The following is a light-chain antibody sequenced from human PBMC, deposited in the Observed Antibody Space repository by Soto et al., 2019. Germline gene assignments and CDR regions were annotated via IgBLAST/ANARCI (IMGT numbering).Light chain of an antibody. Sequence: DIQMTQSPSSLSASVGDRVTIACRASQTISDYLNWYQQKPGTGPKLLIYAASNLEDGVPSRFSGSGSGTDFALTITSLQPEDFGTSYCQQSHTPPYTFGQGTKLEIK. J-gene: IGKJ2*01. CDR2: AAS. V-gene: IGKV1-39*01. CDR3: QQSHTPPYT. CDR1: QTISDY.